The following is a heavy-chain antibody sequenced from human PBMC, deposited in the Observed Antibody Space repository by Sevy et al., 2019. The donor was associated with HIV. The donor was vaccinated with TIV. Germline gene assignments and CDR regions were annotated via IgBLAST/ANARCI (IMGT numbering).Heavy chain of an antibody. V-gene: IGHV1-8*01. CDR2: MNPNSGNT. J-gene: IGHJ6*02. Sequence: ASVKVSCKASGYTFTSYDINWVRQATGQGLEWMGWMNPNSGNTGYAQKFQGRVTMTRNTSISTAYMELSSLRSEDTAVYYCARLFFPRSYQLTFAPAPYYYYGMDVWGQGTTVTVSS. CDR3: ARLFFPRSYQLTFAPAPYYYYGMDV. CDR1: GYTFTSYD. D-gene: IGHD2-2*01.